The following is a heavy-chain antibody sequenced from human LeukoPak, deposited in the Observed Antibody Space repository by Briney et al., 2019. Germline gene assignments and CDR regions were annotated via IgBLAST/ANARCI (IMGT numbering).Heavy chain of an antibody. CDR3: AREVSIGGYDLGGFDY. CDR1: GYTFTSYG. Sequence: GASVKVSCKASGYTFTSYGISWVRQAPGQGLEWMGWISAYNGNTNYAQKLQGRATMTTDTSTSTAYMELRSLRSDDTAVYYCAREVSIGGYDLGGFDYWGQGTLVTVSS. CDR2: ISAYNGNT. D-gene: IGHD5-12*01. J-gene: IGHJ4*02. V-gene: IGHV1-18*01.